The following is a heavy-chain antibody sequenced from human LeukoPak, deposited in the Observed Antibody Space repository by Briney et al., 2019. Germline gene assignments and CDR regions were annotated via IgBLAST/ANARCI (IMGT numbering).Heavy chain of an antibody. CDR2: IDNAGSIT. CDR3: VRSAFHAGSGNYYDY. Sequence: GGSLRLSCAASGFTFSNYWIHWVRQAPGKGLVWVSRIDNAGSITTYADSVKGRFTISRDNAENTSYLQMNTLRVEDTAVYYCVRSAFHAGSGNYYDYWGQGTLVTVSS. V-gene: IGHV3-74*03. D-gene: IGHD3-22*01. J-gene: IGHJ4*02. CDR1: GFTFSNYW.